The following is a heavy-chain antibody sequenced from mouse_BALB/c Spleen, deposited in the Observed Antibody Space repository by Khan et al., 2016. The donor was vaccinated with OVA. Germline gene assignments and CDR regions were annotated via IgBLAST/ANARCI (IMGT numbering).Heavy chain of an antibody. Sequence: EVQLVETGPGLVKPSQSLSLTCTVTGYSITSGYAWNWIRQFPGNKLEWMGYISYSGVTSYTPSLKSRISLTRATSKNQFFLQLNSVTTEDTATYYCARGNYYGYYFDYWGQGTTLTVSS. D-gene: IGHD1-1*01. CDR1: GYSITSGYA. V-gene: IGHV3-2*02. CDR2: ISYSGVT. CDR3: ARGNYYGYYFDY. J-gene: IGHJ2*01.